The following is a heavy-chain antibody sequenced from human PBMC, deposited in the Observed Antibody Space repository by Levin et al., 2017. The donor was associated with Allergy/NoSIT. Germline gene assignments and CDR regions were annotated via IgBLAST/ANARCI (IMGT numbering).Heavy chain of an antibody. CDR3: ARYQERVSGSYYDAFDI. CDR1: GFTFSSYS. J-gene: IGHJ3*02. CDR2: ISSSSSYI. Sequence: GSLRLSCAASGFTFSSYSMNWVRQAPGKGLEWVSSISSSSSYIYYADSVKGRFTISRDNAKNSLYLQMNSLRAEDTAVYYCARYQERVSGSYYDAFDIWGQGTMVTVSS. V-gene: IGHV3-21*01. D-gene: IGHD1-26*01.